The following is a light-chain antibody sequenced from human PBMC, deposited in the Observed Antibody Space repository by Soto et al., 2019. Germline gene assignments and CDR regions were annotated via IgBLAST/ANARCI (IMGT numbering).Light chain of an antibody. V-gene: IGLV1-51*01. CDR1: SSNIGNNY. J-gene: IGLJ1*01. Sequence: QSVLTQPPSVSAAPGQKVTITWSESSSNIGNNYVSWYQHLPGAAPKLIIYDNDKRSSGIPDRFSGSKSGTSATLDITGLQTGDEADYYCGTWDSTLSGVFGTGTKLTVL. CDR3: GTWDSTLSGV. CDR2: DND.